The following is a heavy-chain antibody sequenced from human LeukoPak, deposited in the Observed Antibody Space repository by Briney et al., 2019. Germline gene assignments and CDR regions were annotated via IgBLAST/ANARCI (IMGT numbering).Heavy chain of an antibody. CDR2: INPNSGGT. CDR3: ARGGSSSMENWFDP. J-gene: IGHJ5*02. D-gene: IGHD6-6*01. CDR1: GYTFTGYY. V-gene: IGHV1-2*02. Sequence: ASVKVSCKASGYTFTGYYMHWVRQAPGQGLEGMGWINPNSGGTNYAQKFQGRVTMTRDTSISTAYMELSRLRSDDTAVYYCARGGSSSMENWFDPWGQGTLVTVSS.